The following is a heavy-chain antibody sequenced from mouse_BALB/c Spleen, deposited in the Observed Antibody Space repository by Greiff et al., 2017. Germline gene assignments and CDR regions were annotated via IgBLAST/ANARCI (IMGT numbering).Heavy chain of an antibody. D-gene: IGHD2-14*01. J-gene: IGHJ1*01. CDR1: GYTFTSYY. CDR3: AGVPYWYFDV. Sequence: VQLQQSGPELVKPGASVRISCKASGYTFTSYYIHWVKQRPGQVLEWIGWIYPGNVNTKYNEKFKGKATLTADKSSSTAYMQLSSLTSEDSAVYFCAGVPYWYFDVWGAGTTVTVSS. V-gene: IGHV1S56*01. CDR2: IYPGNVNT.